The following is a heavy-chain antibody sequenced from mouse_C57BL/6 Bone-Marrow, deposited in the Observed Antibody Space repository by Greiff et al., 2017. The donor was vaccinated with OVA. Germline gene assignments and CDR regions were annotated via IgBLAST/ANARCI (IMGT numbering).Heavy chain of an antibody. CDR2: IYPSDSET. CDR3: ARGRRYDYDGYYCDY. V-gene: IGHV1-61*01. Sequence: QVQLQQPGAELVRPGSSVKLSCKASGYTFTSYWMDWVKQRPGQGLEWIGNIYPSDSETHYNQKFKDKATLTVDKSSSTAYMQLSSLTSEDSAVYYCARGRRYDYDGYYCDYWGQGTTLTVSS. D-gene: IGHD2-4*01. CDR1: GYTFTSYW. J-gene: IGHJ2*01.